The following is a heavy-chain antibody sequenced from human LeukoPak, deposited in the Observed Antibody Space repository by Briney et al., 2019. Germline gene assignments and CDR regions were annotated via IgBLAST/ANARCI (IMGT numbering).Heavy chain of an antibody. CDR1: GFTFSNYA. V-gene: IGHV3-30-3*01. D-gene: IGHD6-13*01. J-gene: IGHJ4*02. CDR2: ISYDGSNQ. Sequence: GGSLRLSCAASGFTFSNYAIHWVRQAPGKGLEWVAVISYDGSNQYYADSVKGRFTISRDNSKNTLYLQVNSLRAEDTAVYYCAREHSSSWDQFDYWGQGTLVTVSS. CDR3: AREHSSSWDQFDY.